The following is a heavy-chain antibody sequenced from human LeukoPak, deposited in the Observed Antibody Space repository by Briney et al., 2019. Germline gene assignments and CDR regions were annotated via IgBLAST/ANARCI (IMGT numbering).Heavy chain of an antibody. Sequence: SETLSLTCTVSGGSVSSSSDYWVWIRQPPGKGLEWIGSIYYSGSTYYSPSLKSRVTISVDTSKNQFSLKLSSVTAADTAIYYCARRGYYYDSSGIMWGQGTLVTVSS. V-gene: IGHV4-39*01. J-gene: IGHJ4*02. CDR3: ARRGYYYDSSGIM. CDR1: GGSVSSSSDY. CDR2: IYYSGST. D-gene: IGHD3-22*01.